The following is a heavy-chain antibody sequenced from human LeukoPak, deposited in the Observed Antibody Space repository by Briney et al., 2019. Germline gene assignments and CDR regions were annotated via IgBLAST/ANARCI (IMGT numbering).Heavy chain of an antibody. CDR2: ISAYNGNT. Sequence: ASVEVSCKASGYTFTSYGISWVRQAPGQGLEWMGWISAYNGNTNYAQKLQGRVTMTTDTSTSTAYMELRSLRSDDTAVYYCARKLRLSSSPSTFDPWGQGTLVTVSS. D-gene: IGHD6-6*01. J-gene: IGHJ5*02. CDR1: GYTFTSYG. V-gene: IGHV1-18*01. CDR3: ARKLRLSSSPSTFDP.